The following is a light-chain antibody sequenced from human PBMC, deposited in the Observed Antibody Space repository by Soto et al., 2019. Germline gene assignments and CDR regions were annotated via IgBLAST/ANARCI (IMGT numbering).Light chain of an antibody. J-gene: IGKJ2*01. Sequence: QMTQSPSSLSASVGDRVTITCQASQDIGKYLNWYQQKPGRAPKFLIYDSFNLEAGVPSRFRGGRSGTDYTFTITSLQPEDTATYCCQQYDKFPYTFGQGTKLDIK. CDR3: QQYDKFPYT. CDR1: QDIGKY. CDR2: DSF. V-gene: IGKV1-33*01.